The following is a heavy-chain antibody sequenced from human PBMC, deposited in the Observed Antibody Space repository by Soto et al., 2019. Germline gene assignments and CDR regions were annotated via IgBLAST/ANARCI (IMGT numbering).Heavy chain of an antibody. CDR1: GYTFNTYG. CDR2: ISMQNGNT. J-gene: IGHJ6*03. Sequence: QAQLLQSGGELKKSGASVKVSCKASGYTFNTYGISWVRQAPGQGLEWMAWISMQNGNTKFAQKFPGRVTLTTDTSTSSAYVALRSLISDDMGFYYCTRMVSGEKSPYNREVWCKWTKVT. V-gene: IGHV1-18*03. CDR3: TRMVSGEKSPYNREV. D-gene: IGHD3-10*01.